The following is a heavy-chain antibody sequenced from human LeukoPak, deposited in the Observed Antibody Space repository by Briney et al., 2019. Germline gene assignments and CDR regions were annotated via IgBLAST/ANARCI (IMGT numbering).Heavy chain of an antibody. J-gene: IGHJ5*02. V-gene: IGHV4-59*12. CDR1: GDSFSYFY. CDR2: IYNSGST. Sequence: SETLSLTCTVSGDSFSYFYWSWIRQPPGKGLEWIGYIYNSGSTNYNPSLKSRVTISLDTSKNQFSLKLSSVTAADTAVYYCARGRGEGRGIAMVRGVRAPSYNWFDPWGHGTQVTVSS. CDR3: ARGRGEGRGIAMVRGVRAPSYNWFDP. D-gene: IGHD3-10*01.